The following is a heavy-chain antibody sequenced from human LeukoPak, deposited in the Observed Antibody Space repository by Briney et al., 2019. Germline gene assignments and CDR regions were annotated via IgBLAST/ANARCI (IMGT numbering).Heavy chain of an antibody. V-gene: IGHV4-34*01. CDR2: INHSGST. J-gene: IGHJ5*02. CDR3: ARDRTMFNWFDP. Sequence: SETLSLTCAVYGGSFSGYYWSWIRQPPGKGLEWIGEINHSGSTNYNPSLKSRVTISVDTSKNQFSLKLSSVTAADTAVYYCARDRTMFNWFDPWGQGTLVAVSS. D-gene: IGHD3-10*02. CDR1: GGSFSGYY.